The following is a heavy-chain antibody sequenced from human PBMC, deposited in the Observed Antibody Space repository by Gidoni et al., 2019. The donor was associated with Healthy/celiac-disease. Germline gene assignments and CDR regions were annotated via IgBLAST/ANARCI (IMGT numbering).Heavy chain of an antibody. Sequence: EVQLVESGGGLVQPGRSLRLSCAASGFTFDDYAMHWVRQAPGKGLEWVSGISWNSGSIGYADSVKGRFTISRDNAKNSLYLQMNSLRAEDTALYYCAKGYCSGGSCYSPVWSNPNFDYWGQGTLVTVSS. V-gene: IGHV3-9*01. D-gene: IGHD2-15*01. CDR1: GFTFDDYA. CDR2: ISWNSGSI. J-gene: IGHJ4*02. CDR3: AKGYCSGGSCYSPVWSNPNFDY.